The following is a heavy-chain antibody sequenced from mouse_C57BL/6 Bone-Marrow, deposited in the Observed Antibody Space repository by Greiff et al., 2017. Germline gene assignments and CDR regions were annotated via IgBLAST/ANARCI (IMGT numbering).Heavy chain of an antibody. V-gene: IGHV1-81*01. D-gene: IGHD2-1*01. CDR2: IYPRSGNT. Sequence: QVQLQQSGAELARPGASVKLSCKASGYTFTSYGISWVKQRTGQGLEWIGEIYPRSGNTYYNEKFKGKATLTADKSSSTAYMELRSLTSEDSAVYFCARCGSIYYGNYYFDYWGQGTTLTVSS. J-gene: IGHJ2*01. CDR3: ARCGSIYYGNYYFDY. CDR1: GYTFTSYG.